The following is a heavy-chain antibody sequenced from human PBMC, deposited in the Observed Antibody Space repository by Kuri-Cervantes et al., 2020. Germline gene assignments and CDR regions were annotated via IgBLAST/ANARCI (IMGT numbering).Heavy chain of an antibody. CDR1: GFTFSSYE. CDR2: ISSSGSTI. D-gene: IGHD6-19*01. J-gene: IGHJ4*02. CDR3: ANGLSGGYSSGWYFGINVS. V-gene: IGHV3-48*03. Sequence: GESLKISCAASGFTFSSYEMNWVRQAPGKGLEWVSYISSSGSTIYYADSVKGRFTISRDNAKNSLYLQMNSLRAEDTAVYYCANGLSGGYSSGWYFGINVSWGQGTLVTVSS.